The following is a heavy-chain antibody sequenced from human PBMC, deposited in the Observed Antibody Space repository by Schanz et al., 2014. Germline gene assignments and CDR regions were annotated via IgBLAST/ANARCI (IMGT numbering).Heavy chain of an antibody. D-gene: IGHD1-1*01. CDR1: GLTFTSAW. Sequence: EVQLVESGGGLVKPGGSLRLSCATSGLTFTSAWMSWVRQAPGKGLEWISYITYNGGTIYYADSVKGRFTISRDNAKTSLYLEMNSLRAEDTAVYYCTRDVRLDRRGNWFDPWGQGTLVTVSS. V-gene: IGHV3-48*01. CDR2: ITYNGGTI. J-gene: IGHJ5*02. CDR3: TRDVRLDRRGNWFDP.